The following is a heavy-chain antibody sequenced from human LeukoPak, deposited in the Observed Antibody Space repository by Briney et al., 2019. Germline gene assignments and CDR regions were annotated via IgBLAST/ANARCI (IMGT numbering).Heavy chain of an antibody. V-gene: IGHV3-30*18. CDR3: AKGVMGGWSNWFDP. Sequence: GGSLRLSCAASGFTFSSYGMHWVRQAPGKGLEWVAVISYDGSNKYYADSVKGRFTISRDNSKNTLYLQMNSLRAEDTAVYYCAKGVMGGWSNWFDPWGQGTLVTVSS. CDR1: GFTFSSYG. CDR2: ISYDGSNK. D-gene: IGHD6-19*01. J-gene: IGHJ5*02.